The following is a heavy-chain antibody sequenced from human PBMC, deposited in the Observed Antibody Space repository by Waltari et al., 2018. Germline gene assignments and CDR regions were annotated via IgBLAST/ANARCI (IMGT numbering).Heavy chain of an antibody. D-gene: IGHD5-18*01. CDR2: RSAGGDYT. V-gene: IGHV3-23*01. J-gene: IGHJ4*02. CDR1: GFSFSYYA. CDR3: AKGSGYSYGYPEY. Sequence: EVQLLESGGALIEPGGSLRLSCVGSGFSFSYYAMTWIRQAPGNGLEWVAGRSAGGDYTYYADSVKGRFTISRDNSKNTLYLEVAGLRAEDTAVYYGAKGSGYSYGYPEYWGQGTLVAVSS.